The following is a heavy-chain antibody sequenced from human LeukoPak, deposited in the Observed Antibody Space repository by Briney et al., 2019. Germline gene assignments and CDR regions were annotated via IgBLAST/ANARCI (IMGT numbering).Heavy chain of an antibody. D-gene: IGHD6-19*01. Sequence: PSETLSLTCTVSGGSISSYYWSWIRQPPGKGLGWIGYVYYSGSTNYNPSLKSRVTISLDTSKNQFSLKLSSVTAADTAVYYCARGYSSGLFFDYWGQGTLVTVSS. CDR3: ARGYSSGLFFDY. CDR1: GGSISSYY. J-gene: IGHJ4*02. V-gene: IGHV4-59*01. CDR2: VYYSGST.